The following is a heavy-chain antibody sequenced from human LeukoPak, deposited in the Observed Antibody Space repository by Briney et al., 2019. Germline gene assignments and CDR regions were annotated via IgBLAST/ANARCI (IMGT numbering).Heavy chain of an antibody. Sequence: GGSLRLSCAASGFTFSDYRMNWVRQAPRKGLEWVATISSSGVYIYYADSVKDRFTISRDNAKNSLYLQMSSLRGEDTAVYYCARGAAAGHFDYWGQGTLATVSS. D-gene: IGHD6-13*01. V-gene: IGHV3-21*01. CDR3: ARGAAAGHFDY. CDR1: GFTFSDYR. CDR2: ISSSGVYI. J-gene: IGHJ4*02.